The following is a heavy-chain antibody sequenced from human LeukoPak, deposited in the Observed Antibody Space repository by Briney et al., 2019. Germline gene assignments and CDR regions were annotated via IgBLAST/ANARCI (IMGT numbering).Heavy chain of an antibody. J-gene: IGHJ6*02. Sequence: PGGSLSLSCAASGFRFSSHWMSWVRQAQGQGLGGVGTIKQGGSAKYYMYFVKGRFTISRDNAKNSLYQQMNSLRAEATAVYYGAKGYGCNSARYYGMDVWGQGTTVTVSS. CDR1: GFRFSSHW. V-gene: IGHV3-7*03. D-gene: IGHD4-23*01. CDR2: IKQGGSAK. CDR3: AKGYGCNSARYYGMDV.